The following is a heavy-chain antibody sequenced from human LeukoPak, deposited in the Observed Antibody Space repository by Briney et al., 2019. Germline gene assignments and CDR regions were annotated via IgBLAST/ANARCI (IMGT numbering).Heavy chain of an antibody. J-gene: IGHJ4*02. CDR2: ISSSSSYI. CDR3: ARGQVSYYYDSSGYYSTPLDY. D-gene: IGHD3-22*01. V-gene: IGHV3-21*01. Sequence: PGGSLRLSCAASGFTFSSYSMNWVRQAPGKGLEWVSSISSSSSYIYYADSVKGRFTISRDNAKNPLYLQMNSLRAEDTAVYYCARGQVSYYYDSSGYYSTPLDYWGQGILVTVSS. CDR1: GFTFSSYS.